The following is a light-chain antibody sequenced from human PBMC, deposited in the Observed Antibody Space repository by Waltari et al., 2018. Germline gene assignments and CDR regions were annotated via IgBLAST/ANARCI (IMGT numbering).Light chain of an antibody. J-gene: IGKJ1*01. CDR1: QSVLYSSNNKNY. CDR2: WAS. CDR3: QQYGSSPHT. V-gene: IGKV4-1*01. Sequence: DIVMTQSPDSLAVSLGERATINCKSRQSVLYSSNNKNYLAWYQQKPGQPPKLLIYWASTRESGVPDRFSGSGSGTDFTLTISRLEPEDFAVYYCQQYGSSPHTFGQGTKVEIK.